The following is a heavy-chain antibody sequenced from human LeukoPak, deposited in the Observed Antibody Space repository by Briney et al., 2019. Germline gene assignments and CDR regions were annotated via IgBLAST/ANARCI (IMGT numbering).Heavy chain of an antibody. CDR1: GYTFTSYG. CDR3: ARALLWFGEPSHIDY. J-gene: IGHJ4*02. CDR2: ITDYNDNK. Sequence: GASVKVSFKSSGYTFTSYGISWVRQAPGQGLEWMGWITDYNDNKNYAQKLQGRVTMTTDTSTSTAYMELRSLRSDDTAVYYCARALLWFGEPSHIDYWGQGTLVTASS. D-gene: IGHD3-10*01. V-gene: IGHV1-18*01.